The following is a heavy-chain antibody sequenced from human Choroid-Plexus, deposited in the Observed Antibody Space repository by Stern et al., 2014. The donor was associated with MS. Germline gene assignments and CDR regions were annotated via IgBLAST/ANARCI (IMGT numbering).Heavy chain of an antibody. V-gene: IGHV3-30*18. CDR3: AKDRQWSTYFFDY. J-gene: IGHJ4*02. Sequence: VQLLQSGGGVAQPGRPLILSCAASGFTFSNFGMHWVRQAPGKGLEWVALISYDGSDKYYADSVKGRFTIFRDNSKNTLYMHMNSLRAEATAVYYCAKDRQWSTYFFDYWGQGSLVTVSS. CDR2: ISYDGSDK. CDR1: GFTFSNFG. D-gene: IGHD2-15*01.